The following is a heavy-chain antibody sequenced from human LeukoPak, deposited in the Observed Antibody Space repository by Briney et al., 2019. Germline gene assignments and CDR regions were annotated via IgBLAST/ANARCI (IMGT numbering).Heavy chain of an antibody. D-gene: IGHD6-19*01. CDR2: IKSKTDGGTT. Sequence: PGGSLRLSCAASGFTFSNAWMSWVRQAPGKGLEWVGRIKSKTDGGTTDYAAPVKGRFTISRDDSKNTLYLQMNSLKTEDTAVYYCTTRIAVAGHFDYWGQGTLVTVSS. CDR3: TTRIAVAGHFDY. CDR1: GFTFSNAW. V-gene: IGHV3-15*01. J-gene: IGHJ4*02.